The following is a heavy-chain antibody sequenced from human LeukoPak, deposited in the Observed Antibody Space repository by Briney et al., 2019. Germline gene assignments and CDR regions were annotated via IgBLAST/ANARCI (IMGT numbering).Heavy chain of an antibody. CDR3: AKDRDSGSGYYTWGLFDA. CDR2: IKEDGSEK. CDR1: GFTFRNYW. Sequence: GGSLRLSCAASGFTFRNYWMTWVRQAPGKGLEWVANIKEDGSEKYYMDSVRGRFSISRDNAESSLHLQMKILRAEDTAVYYCAKDRDSGSGYYTWGLFDAWGQGTLVTVSS. V-gene: IGHV3-7*03. D-gene: IGHD3-10*01. J-gene: IGHJ5*02.